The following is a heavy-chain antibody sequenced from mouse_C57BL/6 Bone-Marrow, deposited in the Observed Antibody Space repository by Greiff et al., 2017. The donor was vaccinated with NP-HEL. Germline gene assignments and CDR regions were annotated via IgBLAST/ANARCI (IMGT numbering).Heavy chain of an antibody. CDR3: ARHDNYSY. V-gene: IGHV5-12*01. CDR2: ISNGGGST. CDR1: GFTFSDYY. Sequence: EVQRVESGGGLVQPGGSLKLSCAASGFTFSDYYMYWVRQTPEKRLEWVAYISNGGGSTYYPDTVKGRFTISRDNAKNTLYLQMSRLKSEDTAMYYCARHDNYSYWGQGTLVTVSA. J-gene: IGHJ3*01. D-gene: IGHD1-3*01.